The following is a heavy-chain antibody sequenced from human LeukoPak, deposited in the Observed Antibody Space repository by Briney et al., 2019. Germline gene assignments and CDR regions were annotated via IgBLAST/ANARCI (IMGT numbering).Heavy chain of an antibody. CDR1: GYSFTSYW. D-gene: IGHD3-22*01. Sequence: GESLKISCKGSGYSFTSYWIDWVRQMPGKGLEWMGIIYPGDSDTRYSPSFQGQVTISADKSISTAYLQWSSLKASDTAMYYCARLPGAYYYDSSGYYSAFDYWGQGTLVTVSS. CDR3: ARLPGAYYYDSSGYYSAFDY. CDR2: IYPGDSDT. J-gene: IGHJ4*02. V-gene: IGHV5-51*01.